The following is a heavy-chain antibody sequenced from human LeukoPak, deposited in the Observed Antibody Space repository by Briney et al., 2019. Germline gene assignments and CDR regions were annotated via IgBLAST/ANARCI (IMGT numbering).Heavy chain of an antibody. Sequence: ASVKVSCKASGYTFISYGISWVRQAPRQGLEWMGWISAYNGNTNYAQKLQGRVTMTTDTSTSTAYMELTRLTSDDTAVYYCARRGSGYGYDYWGQGTLVTVSS. CDR1: GYTFISYG. CDR2: ISAYNGNT. V-gene: IGHV1-18*01. J-gene: IGHJ4*02. D-gene: IGHD5-18*01. CDR3: ARRGSGYGYDY.